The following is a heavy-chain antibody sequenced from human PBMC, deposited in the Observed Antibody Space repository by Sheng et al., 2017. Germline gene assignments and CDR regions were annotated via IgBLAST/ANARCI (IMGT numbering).Heavy chain of an antibody. CDR2: IFYSGST. J-gene: IGHJ5*02. D-gene: IGHD3-3*01. CDR1: GGSISSSSYY. Sequence: QLQLQESGPGLVKPSETLSLTCTVSGGSISSSSYYWGWIRQPPGKGLEWIGSIFYSGSTYYNPSLKSRVTISVDTSKNQFSLKLSSVTAADTAVYYCARLGGFLEANWFDPWGQGTLVTVSS. V-gene: IGHV4-39*07. CDR3: ARLGGFLEANWFDP.